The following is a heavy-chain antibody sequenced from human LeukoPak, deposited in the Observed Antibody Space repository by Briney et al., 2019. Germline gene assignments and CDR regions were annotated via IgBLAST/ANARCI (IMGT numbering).Heavy chain of an antibody. CDR2: INHSGST. J-gene: IGHJ6*03. CDR3: ARGVRDCSSTSCALFYYYYMDV. Sequence: SETLSLTCAVYGGSFSGSYWSWIRQPPGKGLEWIGEINHSGSTNYNPSLKSRVTISVDTSKNQFSLKLSSVTAADTAVYYCARGVRDCSSTSCALFYYYYMDVWGKGTTVTVSS. D-gene: IGHD2-2*01. CDR1: GGSFSGSY. V-gene: IGHV4-34*01.